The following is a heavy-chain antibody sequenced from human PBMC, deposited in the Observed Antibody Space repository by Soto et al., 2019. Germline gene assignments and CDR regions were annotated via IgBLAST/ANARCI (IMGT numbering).Heavy chain of an antibody. CDR2: IYHSGST. D-gene: IGHD3-10*01. CDR1: GYSISSGYY. J-gene: IGHJ6*02. CDR3: ARDNPLYGSGSYYYYGMDV. V-gene: IGHV4-38-2*02. Sequence: SETLSLTCTVSGYSISSGYYWGWIRQPPGKGLEWIGSIYHSGSTYYNPSLKSRVTISVDTPKNQFSLKLSSVTAADTAVYYCARDNPLYGSGSYYYYGMDVWGQGTTVTVSS.